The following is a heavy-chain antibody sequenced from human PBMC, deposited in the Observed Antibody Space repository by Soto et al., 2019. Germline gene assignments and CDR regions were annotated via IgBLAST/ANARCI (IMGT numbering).Heavy chain of an antibody. V-gene: IGHV3-7*01. Sequence: EVQLVESGGGLVQPGGSLRLSCAASGFIFSSYWMRWVRQTPGKGLEWVASIKQDGSEKYFVDSVKGRFTISRDNAKNSLYLQMDSLRAEDTAVYYCAKDSAGFWTGYYSYWGQGTLVTVSS. CDR3: AKDSAGFWTGYYSY. CDR2: IKQDGSEK. J-gene: IGHJ4*02. D-gene: IGHD3-3*01. CDR1: GFIFSSYW.